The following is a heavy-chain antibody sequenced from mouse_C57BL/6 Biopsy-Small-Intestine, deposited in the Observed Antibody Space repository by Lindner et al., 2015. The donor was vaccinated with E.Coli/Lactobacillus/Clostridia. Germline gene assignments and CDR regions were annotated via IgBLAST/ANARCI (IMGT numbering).Heavy chain of an antibody. CDR1: GYSITSDY. CDR3: ARSPNWDETYYFDY. Sequence: VQLQESGPGLAKPSQALSLTCSVTGYSITSDYWNWIRKFPGNKIEYMGYISYSGSTYYNPSLKSRISITRDTSKNQYYLRLNSVTTEDTATYYCARSPNWDETYYFDYWGQGTTLTVSS. CDR2: ISYSGST. J-gene: IGHJ2*01. V-gene: IGHV3-8*01. D-gene: IGHD4-1*02.